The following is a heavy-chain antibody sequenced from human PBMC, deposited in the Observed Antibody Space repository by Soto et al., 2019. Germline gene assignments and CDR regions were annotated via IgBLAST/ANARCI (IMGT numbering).Heavy chain of an antibody. J-gene: IGHJ3*02. CDR1: GFTFSSYA. CDR3: AKVFPQLVPSEGAFDI. Sequence: PGGSLRLSCAASGFTFSSYAMSWVRQAPGKGLEWVSAISGSGGSTYYADSVKGRFTISRDNSKNTLYLQMNSLRAEDTAVYYCAKVFPQLVPSEGAFDIWGQGTMVTVSS. D-gene: IGHD6-6*01. CDR2: ISGSGGST. V-gene: IGHV3-23*01.